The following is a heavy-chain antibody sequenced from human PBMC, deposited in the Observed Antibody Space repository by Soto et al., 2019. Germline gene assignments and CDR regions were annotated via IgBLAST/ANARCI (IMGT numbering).Heavy chain of an antibody. D-gene: IGHD5-18*01. CDR3: ASPNSYDRAFDI. CDR2: IYYSGST. CDR1: GGSISSSSYY. J-gene: IGHJ3*02. Sequence: QLQLQESGPGLVKPSETLSLTCTVSGGSISSSSYYWGWIRQPPGKGLEWIGSIYYSGSTYYNPSLKSRVTIYVDTAKNQFSLKRSSVTAADTAVYYCASPNSYDRAFDIWGQGTIVTVSS. V-gene: IGHV4-39*01.